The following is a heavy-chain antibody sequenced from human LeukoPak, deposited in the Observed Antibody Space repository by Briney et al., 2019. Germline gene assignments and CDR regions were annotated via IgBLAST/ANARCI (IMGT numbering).Heavy chain of an antibody. V-gene: IGHV3-11*01. CDR1: GFTFSDYY. J-gene: IGHJ5*01. CDR3: ARVRSGGGDDALDS. D-gene: IGHD2-21*02. Sequence: PGGSLRLSCAASGFTFSDYYMSWIRQAPGKGLEWVSYISSSGSTVYYADSVKGRFTISRDNAKNSLYLQMNSLRAEDTAVYYCARVRSGGGDDALDSWGQGTLVTVSS. CDR2: ISSSGSTV.